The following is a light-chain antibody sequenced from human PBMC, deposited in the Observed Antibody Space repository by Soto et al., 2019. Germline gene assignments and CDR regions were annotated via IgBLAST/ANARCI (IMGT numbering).Light chain of an antibody. V-gene: IGKV3-15*01. CDR3: QQYNTWPPIT. CDR1: QSVSSN. Sequence: EIVMTQSPATLSVSPGERATLSCRASQSVSSNLAWYQQKPGQAPRLLIFGASTSATGIPARFSGSGSGTEFTLTISRLQSESFSVYYCQQYNTWPPITFGPGTRLDIK. CDR2: GAS. J-gene: IGKJ5*01.